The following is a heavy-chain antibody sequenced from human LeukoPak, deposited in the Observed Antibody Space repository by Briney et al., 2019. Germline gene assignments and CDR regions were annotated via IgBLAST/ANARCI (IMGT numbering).Heavy chain of an antibody. CDR1: GFTFSSYS. CDR3: ARRIVVVPAAIGDYYYYYYMDV. D-gene: IGHD2-2*02. V-gene: IGHV3-21*01. J-gene: IGHJ6*03. Sequence: GGSLRLSCAASGFTFSSYSMNWVRQAPGKGLERVSSINSSSSYIYYADPVKGRFTISRDTAKNSLYLQMNSLRAEDTAVYYCARRIVVVPAAIGDYYYYYYMDVWGKRTTVTVSS. CDR2: INSSSSYI.